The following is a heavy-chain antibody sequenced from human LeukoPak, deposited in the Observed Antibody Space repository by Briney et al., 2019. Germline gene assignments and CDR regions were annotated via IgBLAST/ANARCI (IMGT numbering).Heavy chain of an antibody. D-gene: IGHD5-18*01. CDR3: ARDVDTNY. J-gene: IGHJ4*02. CDR1: GFTFGTFW. V-gene: IGHV3-7*03. CDR2: IKEDGSEK. Sequence: GGSLRFSCTASGFTFGTFWMTWVRQAPGKGLEWVANIKEDGSEKYYVDSVKGRFTISRDNARKSLSLQMNSLRAEDTAVYYCARDVDTNYWGQGTLVTVSS.